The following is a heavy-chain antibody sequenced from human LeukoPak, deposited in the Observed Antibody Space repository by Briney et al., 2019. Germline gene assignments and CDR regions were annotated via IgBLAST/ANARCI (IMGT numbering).Heavy chain of an antibody. D-gene: IGHD3-10*01. CDR2: IIPIFGTA. V-gene: IGHV1-69*05. CDR1: GGTFSSYA. Sequence: GSSVKVSCKAPGGTFSSYAISWVRQAPGQGLEWMGGIIPIFGTANYAQKFQGRVTITTDESTSTAYMELSSLRSEDTAVYYCARGITMVRGAQRYYFDYWGQGTLVTVSS. J-gene: IGHJ4*02. CDR3: ARGITMVRGAQRYYFDY.